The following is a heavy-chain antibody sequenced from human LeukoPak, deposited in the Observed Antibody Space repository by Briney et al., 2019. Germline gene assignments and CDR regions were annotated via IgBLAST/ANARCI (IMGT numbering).Heavy chain of an antibody. V-gene: IGHV4-31*03. CDR2: IYYSGST. D-gene: IGHD3-10*01. CDR1: GGSISSGSCY. CDR3: ARYYFGSGSYFDY. Sequence: PSQTLSLTCTVSGGSISSGSCYWSWIRQHPGKGLECIGYIYYSGSTYYNPSLKSRVTISVDTSKKQFSLKLSSVTAADTVVYYCARYYFGSGSYFDYWGQGTLVTVSS. J-gene: IGHJ4*03.